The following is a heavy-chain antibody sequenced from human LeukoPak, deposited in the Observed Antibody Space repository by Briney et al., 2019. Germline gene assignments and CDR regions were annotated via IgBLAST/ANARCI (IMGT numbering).Heavy chain of an antibody. Sequence: GGSLRLSCAASGFTFSSYAMSWVRQAPGKGLEWVSAISGSGGSTYYADSVKGRFAISRDNSKNTLYLQMNSLRAEDTAVYYCATQGEYYDSSGYQFPFDYWGQGTLVTVSS. CDR2: ISGSGGST. CDR3: ATQGEYYDSSGYQFPFDY. CDR1: GFTFSSYA. D-gene: IGHD3-22*01. V-gene: IGHV3-23*01. J-gene: IGHJ4*02.